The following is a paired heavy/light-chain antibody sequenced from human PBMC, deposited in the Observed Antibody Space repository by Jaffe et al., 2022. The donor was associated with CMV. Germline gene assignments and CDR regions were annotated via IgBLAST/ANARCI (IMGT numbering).Light chain of an antibody. J-gene: IGKJ5*01. CDR3: QQAGDYPIT. CDR2: SAS. V-gene: IGKV1-12*01. Sequence: DIQMTQSPSSVSASVGDRVTIICRASQDISSWLAWYQQKPGKAPKLLIYSASSLQSGVPSRFSGSGSGTDFSLTISSLQPEDFATYYCQQAGDYPITFGQGTRLEIK. CDR1: QDISSW.
Heavy chain of an antibody. CDR3: AKRLGYCSGDHCYDAVQH. V-gene: IGHV3-23*01. CDR2: ISGSGGRT. J-gene: IGHJ1*01. CDR1: GFTFSSHA. D-gene: IGHD2-15*01. Sequence: EVQLLESGGDLVQPGGSLRLSCAASGFTFSSHAMSWVRQAPGKGLEWVSAISGSGGRTYYAGSVKGRFTISRDNSKNTLYLQMNSLRAEDTAVYYCAKRLGYCSGDHCYDAVQHWGQGTLVTVSS.